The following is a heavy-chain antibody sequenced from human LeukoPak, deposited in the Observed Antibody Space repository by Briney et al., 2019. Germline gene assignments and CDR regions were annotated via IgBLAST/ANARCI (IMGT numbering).Heavy chain of an antibody. Sequence: GGSLRLSCAASGFTFRSYWMTWVRQAPGKGLEWVANINQDGSEKYHVDSVEGRFTISRDNAKNSLYLQMNSLRAEDTAVYYCARERTDFGSLRGDFDYWGQGTLVTVSS. CDR1: GFTFRSYW. CDR2: INQDGSEK. D-gene: IGHD1-26*01. V-gene: IGHV3-7*01. CDR3: ARERTDFGSLRGDFDY. J-gene: IGHJ4*02.